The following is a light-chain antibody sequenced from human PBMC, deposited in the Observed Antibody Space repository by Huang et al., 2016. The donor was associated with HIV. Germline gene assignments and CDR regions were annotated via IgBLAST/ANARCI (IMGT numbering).Light chain of an antibody. CDR2: AAS. V-gene: IGKV1-9*01. CDR3: QQLNSSF. Sequence: IQLTQSPSSLSASVGDRVTITCRASQGISSYLAWYQQKPGKAPKLLIYAASTLQSGVPSRVSGSGSGTDFTLTISSLQPEDFATYYCQQLNSSFFGQGTRLEIK. J-gene: IGKJ5*01. CDR1: QGISSY.